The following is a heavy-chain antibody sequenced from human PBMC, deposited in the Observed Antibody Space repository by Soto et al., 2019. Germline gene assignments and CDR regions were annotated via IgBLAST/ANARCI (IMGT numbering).Heavy chain of an antibody. D-gene: IGHD2-2*01. CDR2: IIPILGIA. V-gene: IGHV1-69*02. J-gene: IGHJ5*02. CDR1: GGTFSSYT. Sequence: QVQLVQSGAEVKKPGSSVKVSCKASGGTFSSYTISWVRQAPGQGLEWMGRIIPILGIANYAQKFQGRVTITADKSTSTAYMELSSLRSEDTAVYSCASDIVVVPAAMRSGHNWFDPWGQGTLVTVSS. CDR3: ASDIVVVPAAMRSGHNWFDP.